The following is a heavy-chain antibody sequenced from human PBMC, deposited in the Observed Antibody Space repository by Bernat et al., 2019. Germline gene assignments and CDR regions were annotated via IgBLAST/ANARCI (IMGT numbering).Heavy chain of an antibody. D-gene: IGHD3-10*01. J-gene: IGHJ4*02. V-gene: IGHV3-7*01. Sequence: EVQLVESGGGLVQPGGSLRLSCAASGFTFSSVWMSWVRQVPGKGLEWVANIKQDGREKFYVDSVKGRFSISRDNAKNSLYLQMNSLRAEDTAVYYCATRGPTGSYFFDSWGQGTLVTVSS. CDR1: GFTFSSVW. CDR2: IKQDGREK. CDR3: ATRGPTGSYFFDS.